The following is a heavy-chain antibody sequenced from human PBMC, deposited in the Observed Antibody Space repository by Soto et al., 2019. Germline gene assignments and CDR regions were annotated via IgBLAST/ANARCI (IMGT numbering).Heavy chain of an antibody. V-gene: IGHV1-46*01. Sequence: ASVKVSCKASGYTFTSYYMHWVRQAPGQGLEWMGIINPSGSSTSYAQNFQGRVTMTRDTSTSTLYMELSSLRSEDTAVYYCARLKVTSGLSYWGQGTLVTVSS. D-gene: IGHD6-19*01. CDR1: GYTFTSYY. CDR2: INPSGSST. CDR3: ARLKVTSGLSY. J-gene: IGHJ4*02.